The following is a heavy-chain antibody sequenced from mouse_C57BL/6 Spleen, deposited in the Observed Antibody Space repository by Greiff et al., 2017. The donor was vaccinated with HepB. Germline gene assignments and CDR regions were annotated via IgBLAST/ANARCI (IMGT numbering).Heavy chain of an antibody. Sequence: QVQLKQPGAELVKPGASVKLSCKASGYTFTSYWMHWVKQRPGRGLEWIGRIDPNSGGTKYNEKFKSKATLTVDKPSSTAYMQLSSLTSEDSAVYYCARSGGFYGAWFAYWGQGTLVTVSA. CDR3: ARSGGFYGAWFAY. CDR2: IDPNSGGT. D-gene: IGHD1-1*01. J-gene: IGHJ3*01. V-gene: IGHV1-72*01. CDR1: GYTFTSYW.